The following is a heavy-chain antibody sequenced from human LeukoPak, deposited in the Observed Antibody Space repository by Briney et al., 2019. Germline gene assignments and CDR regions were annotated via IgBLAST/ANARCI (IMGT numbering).Heavy chain of an antibody. D-gene: IGHD3-3*01. J-gene: IGHJ4*02. CDR1: GFTFSSYE. CDR2: INHSGST. CDR3: ARARLLSITIFGVVIWYFDY. Sequence: GSLRLSCAASGFTFSSYEMNWVRQPPGKGLEWIGEINHSGSTNYNPSLKSRVTISVDTSKNQFSLKLSSVTAADTAVYYCARARLLSITIFGVVIWYFDYWGQRTLVTVSS. V-gene: IGHV4-34*01.